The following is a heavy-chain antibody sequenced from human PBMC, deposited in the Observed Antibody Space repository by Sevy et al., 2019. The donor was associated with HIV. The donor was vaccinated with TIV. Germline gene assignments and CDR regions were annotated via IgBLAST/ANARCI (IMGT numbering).Heavy chain of an antibody. D-gene: IGHD3-10*01. V-gene: IGHV4-38-2*01. Sequence: SETLSLTCAVSGYSITSGYLWGWIRQPPGKGLEWIGSVFHSGSTYYNPPLNSRVIISVDTYNNQFSLKLNSVTAADTAVYYCARHSHGSGTYYVPFDSWGQGTLVTVSS. CDR2: VFHSGST. J-gene: IGHJ4*02. CDR3: ARHSHGSGTYYVPFDS. CDR1: GYSITSGYL.